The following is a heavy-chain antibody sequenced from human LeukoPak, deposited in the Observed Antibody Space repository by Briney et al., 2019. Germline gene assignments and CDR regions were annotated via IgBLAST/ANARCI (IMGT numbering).Heavy chain of an antibody. CDR1: GGSISSSNW. CDR2: IYHSGST. Sequence: SETLSLTCAVSGGSISSSNWWSWVRQPPGKGLEWIGEIYHSGSTNYNPSLKSRVTISVDKSKNQFSLKLSSVTAADTAVYYCAREDYYGSGSYLYWGQGILVTVSS. V-gene: IGHV4-4*02. D-gene: IGHD3-10*01. J-gene: IGHJ4*02. CDR3: AREDYYGSGSYLY.